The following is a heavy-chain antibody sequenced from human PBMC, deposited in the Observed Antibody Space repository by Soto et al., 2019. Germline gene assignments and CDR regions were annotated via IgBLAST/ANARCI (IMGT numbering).Heavy chain of an antibody. CDR1: GFTFSSYS. V-gene: IGHV3-48*02. D-gene: IGHD1-26*01. J-gene: IGHJ5*02. CDR2: ISSRSSTI. CDR3: AREGGNLNWFDP. Sequence: EVQLVESGGGLVQRGGSLRLSCAASGFTFSSYSMNWVRKAPGTGLEWVSYISSRSSTISYADSVKGRFTISSDNAKNSLYLQMNCLRDEDTAVYYCAREGGNLNWFDPCGQGTRVTVSS.